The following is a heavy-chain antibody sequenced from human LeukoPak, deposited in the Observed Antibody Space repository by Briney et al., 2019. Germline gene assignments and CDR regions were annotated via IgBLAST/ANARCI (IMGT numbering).Heavy chain of an antibody. CDR2: ISSNSRTI. J-gene: IGHJ4*02. CDR3: ARGSYTGFDLYFDY. CDR1: QFSFSTQE. Sequence: AGWNLILSCSTSQFSFSTQEMNGVRQAPGKGLYWVSYISSNSRTIYYADSVKGRFTISRDNTRNSVFLQLNSLRVEDTGFYYCARGSYTGFDLYFDYWGQGTLVTVSS. V-gene: IGHV3-48*03. D-gene: IGHD5-12*01.